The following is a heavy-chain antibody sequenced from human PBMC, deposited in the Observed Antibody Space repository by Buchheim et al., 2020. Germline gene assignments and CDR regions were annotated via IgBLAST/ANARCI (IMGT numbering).Heavy chain of an antibody. CDR2: MNPNSGNT. CDR3: ARWPSLALLWFKITYGMDV. Sequence: QVQLVQSGAEVKKPGASVKVSCKASGYTFTSYDINWVRQATGQGLEWMGWMNPNSGNTGYAQKFQGRVTMTRNTSISTASMELSSLRSEDTAVYYCARWPSLALLWFKITYGMDVWGQGTT. CDR1: GYTFTSYD. J-gene: IGHJ6*02. D-gene: IGHD3-10*01. V-gene: IGHV1-8*01.